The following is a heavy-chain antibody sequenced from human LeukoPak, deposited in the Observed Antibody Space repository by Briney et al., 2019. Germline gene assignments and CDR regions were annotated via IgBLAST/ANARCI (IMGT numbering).Heavy chain of an antibody. CDR3: ARGVDSSSWYDY. D-gene: IGHD6-13*01. CDR2: ISSSGTTI. Sequence: PGGSLRLSCTASGFTFSSYEMNWVRQAPGKGLEWVSYISSSGTTIYYADSVKGRFTISRDNAKNSLYLQMNSLRAEDTAVHYCARGVDSSSWYDYWGQGTLVTVSS. J-gene: IGHJ4*02. V-gene: IGHV3-48*03. CDR1: GFTFSSYE.